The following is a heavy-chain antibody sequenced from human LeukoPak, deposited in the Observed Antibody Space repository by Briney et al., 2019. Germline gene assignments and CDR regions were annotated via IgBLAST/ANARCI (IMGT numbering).Heavy chain of an antibody. D-gene: IGHD3-22*01. J-gene: IGHJ5*02. CDR1: GYTFTSYG. CDR3: ARSPISGGPSGYYYYWFDP. V-gene: IGHV1-18*01. Sequence: GASVKVSCKASGYTFTSYGISWVRQAPGQGLEWMGWISAYNGNTNYAQKLQGRVTMTTDTSTSTAYMELRSLRSDDTAVYYCARSPISGGPSGYYYYWFDPWGQGTLVTVSS. CDR2: ISAYNGNT.